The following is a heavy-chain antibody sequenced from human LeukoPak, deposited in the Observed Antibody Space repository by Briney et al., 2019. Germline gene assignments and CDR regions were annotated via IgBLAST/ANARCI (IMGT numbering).Heavy chain of an antibody. CDR2: ISGSGGST. V-gene: IGHV3-23*01. D-gene: IGHD2-15*01. J-gene: IGHJ5*02. CDR1: GFTFSSYA. Sequence: GGSLRLSCAASGFTFSSYAMSWVRQAPGKGLEWVSAISGSGGSTYYADSVKGRFTISRDNSKNTLYLQMSSLRAEDTAVYYCAKLGIVVVVAATTWFDPWGQGTLVTVSS. CDR3: AKLGIVVVVAATTWFDP.